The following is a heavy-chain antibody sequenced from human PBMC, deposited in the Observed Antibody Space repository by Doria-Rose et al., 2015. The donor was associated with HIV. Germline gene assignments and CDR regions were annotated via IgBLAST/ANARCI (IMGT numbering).Heavy chain of an antibody. D-gene: IGHD6-13*01. J-gene: IGHJ4*02. V-gene: IGHV2-26*01. CDR2: IFSDDER. CDR3: ARIKSSRWYHKYYFDF. Sequence: ESGPVLVKPTETLTLTCTVSGVSLSSPGMGVSWIRQPPGKALEWLANIFSDDERSYKSSLKSRLTISRDTSKSQVALTMTDMGPVDTATYYCARIKSSRWYHKYYFDFWGQGTLVIVSA. CDR1: GVSLSSPGMG.